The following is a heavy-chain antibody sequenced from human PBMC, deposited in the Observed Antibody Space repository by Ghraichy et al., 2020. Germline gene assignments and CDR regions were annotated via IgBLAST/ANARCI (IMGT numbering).Heavy chain of an antibody. D-gene: IGHD1-7*01. Sequence: SETLSLTCTVSGGSISSYYWSWIRQPPGKGLEWIGYIYYSGSTNYNPSLKSRVTISVDTSKNQFSLKLSSVTAADTAVYYCARQYNWNYPTLYYFDYWGQGTLVTVSS. CDR2: IYYSGST. CDR1: GGSISSYY. V-gene: IGHV4-59*01. J-gene: IGHJ4*02. CDR3: ARQYNWNYPTLYYFDY.